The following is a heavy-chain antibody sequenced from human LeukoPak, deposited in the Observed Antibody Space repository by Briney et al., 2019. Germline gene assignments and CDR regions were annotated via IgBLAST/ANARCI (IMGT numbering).Heavy chain of an antibody. D-gene: IGHD3-22*01. J-gene: IGHJ4*02. V-gene: IGHV4-61*02. CDR2: IYTSGST. CDR3: ARGLTYYYDSSGYDY. CDR1: GGSISSGSYY. Sequence: SQTLSLTCTVSGGSISSGSYYWSWIRQPAGKGLEWIGRIYTSGSTNYNPSLKSRVTISVDTSKNQFSLKLSSVTAADTAVYYCARGLTYYYDSSGYDYWGQGTLVTVSS.